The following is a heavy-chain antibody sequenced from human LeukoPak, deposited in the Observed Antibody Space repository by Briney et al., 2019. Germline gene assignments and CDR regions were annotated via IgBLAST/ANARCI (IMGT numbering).Heavy chain of an antibody. J-gene: IGHJ3*02. CDR2: ISGSRGST. CDR3: AKEESDFGDAFDI. D-gene: IGHD4-17*01. Sequence: GGSLRLSCAASGFTFSIYAMSWVRQAPGKGLEWVSAISGSRGSTYYADSVKGRFTISRDNSKNTLYLQMNSLRAEDTAVYYCAKEESDFGDAFDIWGQGTMVTVSS. V-gene: IGHV3-23*01. CDR1: GFTFSIYA.